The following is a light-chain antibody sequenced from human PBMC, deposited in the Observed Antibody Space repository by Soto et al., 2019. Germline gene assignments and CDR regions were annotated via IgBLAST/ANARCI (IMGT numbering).Light chain of an antibody. CDR1: SSDVGAYNY. V-gene: IGLV1-47*02. CDR2: SNN. Sequence: QSALTQPPSASGSPGQSVTISCTGTSSDVGAYNYVCWYQQHPGKAPKLLIYSNNQRPSGVPDRFSGSKSGTSASLAISGLRSEDEADYYCAAWDDSLSGVVFGGGTKLTVL. J-gene: IGLJ2*01. CDR3: AAWDDSLSGVV.